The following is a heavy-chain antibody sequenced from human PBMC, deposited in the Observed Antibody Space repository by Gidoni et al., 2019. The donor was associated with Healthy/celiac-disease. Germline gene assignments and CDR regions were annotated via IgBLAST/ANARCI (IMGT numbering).Heavy chain of an antibody. CDR1: GFTFSSYA. D-gene: IGHD6-13*01. CDR2: ISGSGGST. Sequence: EVQLLESGGGLVQPGGSLRLACAASGFTFSSYAMCLVRQAPGKGLEWVLAISGSGGSTYYAYSLTRRFTISRDNSKNTLYLQMNSLRAEDTAVYYCANPAAGAGGQGTLVTVSS. V-gene: IGHV3-23*01. J-gene: IGHJ4*02. CDR3: ANPAAGA.